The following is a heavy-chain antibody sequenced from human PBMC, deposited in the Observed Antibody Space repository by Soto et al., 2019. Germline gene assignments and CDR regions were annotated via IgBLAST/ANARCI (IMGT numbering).Heavy chain of an antibody. J-gene: IGHJ2*01. CDR3: ARVLGYDSSGFYAHWYFDL. V-gene: IGHV4-31*03. CDR2: IYYSGST. D-gene: IGHD3-22*01. Sequence: QVQLQESGPGLVKPSQTLSLTCTVSGDSISSGGNYWSWIRQHPGKGLEWIGYIYYSGSTYYSPSLKSRLTXSXDXXKNQFSLKLSSVTAADTAVYYCARVLGYDSSGFYAHWYFDLWGRGTLVTVSS. CDR1: GDSISSGGNY.